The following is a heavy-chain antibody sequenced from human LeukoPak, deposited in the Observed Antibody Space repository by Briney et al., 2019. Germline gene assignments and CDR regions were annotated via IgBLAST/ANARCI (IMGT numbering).Heavy chain of an antibody. V-gene: IGHV3-30*03. Sequence: QPGRSLRLSCAASGFTFSSYGMHWVRQAPGKGLEWVAVISYDGSNKYYADSVKGRFTISRDNSKNTLYLQMNSLRAEDTAVYYCLRGATFIVGATTSPVAFDIWGQGTMVTVSS. J-gene: IGHJ3*02. CDR3: LRGATFIVGATTSPVAFDI. CDR1: GFTFSSYG. D-gene: IGHD1-26*01. CDR2: ISYDGSNK.